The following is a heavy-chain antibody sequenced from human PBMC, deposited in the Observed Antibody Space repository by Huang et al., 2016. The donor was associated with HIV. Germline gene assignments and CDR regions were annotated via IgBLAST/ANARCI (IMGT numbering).Heavy chain of an antibody. CDR3: AKDGRGSGTYYDYFEY. J-gene: IGHJ4*02. CDR2: ISYDGSSK. V-gene: IGHV3-30*18. D-gene: IGHD1-26*01. CDR1: GFTFNKFD. Sequence: QVQLVESGGGVVQPGRSLRLSCAAFGFTFNKFDMHWVRHAPGMWMEWWVSISYDGSSKSQAASVKGRLTISRDNSKNTVYLQMNSLRVEDTAVYYCAKDGRGSGTYYDYFEYWGQGTLVTVSS.